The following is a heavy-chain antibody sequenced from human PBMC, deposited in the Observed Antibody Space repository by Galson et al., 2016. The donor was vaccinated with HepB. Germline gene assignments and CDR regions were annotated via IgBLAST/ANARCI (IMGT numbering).Heavy chain of an antibody. CDR1: GITFSSYA. CDR3: AKEALTGGWFNY. D-gene: IGHD6-19*01. CDR2: IKSYGGST. J-gene: IGHJ4*02. V-gene: IGHV3-23*01. Sequence: SLRLSCAVSGITFSSYAMSWVRQAPGKGPEWVSTIKSYGGSTDYADDVQGRFTISRDDSTSTLYLQMNSLRAEDTAVYYCAKEALTGGWFNYWGQGTLLTVSS.